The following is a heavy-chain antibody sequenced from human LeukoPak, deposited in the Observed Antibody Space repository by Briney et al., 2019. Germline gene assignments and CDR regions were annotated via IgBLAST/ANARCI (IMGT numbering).Heavy chain of an antibody. CDR3: ARDPPLYGDYAENWFDP. CDR2: IYHSGST. D-gene: IGHD4-17*01. Sequence: SETLSLTCTVSGGSLSSSSYYWGWLRQPPGRGLEWFGSIYHSGSTYYNPSHKSRVTITVDTSKNQFSLKLSSVTAADTAVYYCARDPPLYGDYAENWFDPWGQGTLVTVSS. V-gene: IGHV4-39*07. J-gene: IGHJ5*02. CDR1: GGSLSSSSYY.